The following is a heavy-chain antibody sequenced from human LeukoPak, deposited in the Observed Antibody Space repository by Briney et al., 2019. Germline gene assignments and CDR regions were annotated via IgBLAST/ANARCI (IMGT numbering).Heavy chain of an antibody. CDR1: GFTFSNYA. J-gene: IGHJ4*02. Sequence: PGGSLRLSCAASGFTFSNYAMRWVRQAPGKGLEWVSGISGSGSGGSTYYADSVKGRLTISRDNSKNILYLQMNSLRVEDTAVYYCAKGVASSIWNAIDVWGQGTLVTVSS. V-gene: IGHV3-23*01. D-gene: IGHD1-1*01. CDR3: AKGVASSIWNAIDV. CDR2: ISGSGSGGST.